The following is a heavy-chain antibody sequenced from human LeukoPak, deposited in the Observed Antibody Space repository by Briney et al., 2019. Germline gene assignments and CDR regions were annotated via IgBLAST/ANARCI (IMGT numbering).Heavy chain of an antibody. CDR2: ISGSGGST. D-gene: IGHD2-21*02. V-gene: IGHV3-23*01. J-gene: IGHJ4*02. CDR1: GFTFRRHA. CDR3: AKAYCGGDCYSGVDFFDY. Sequence: PGGSLRLSCAASGFTFRRHAMSWVRQAPGKGLEWVSGISGSGGSTYYADSVKGRFTISRDNSKNTLYLQMKSLRAEDTAVYYCAKAYCGGDCYSGVDFFDYWGQGTLVTVPS.